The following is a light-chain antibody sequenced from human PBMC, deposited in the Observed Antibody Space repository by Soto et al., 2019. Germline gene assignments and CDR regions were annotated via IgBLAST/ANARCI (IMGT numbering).Light chain of an antibody. V-gene: IGKV3-15*01. CDR3: LQYNNGSLT. CDR2: DTF. CDR1: QGCGDT. Sequence: EVVMTKAPAALSLYTGEGVTLSCRAKQGCGDTLAWYQHNPGQTHSLLIYDTFTMANGVPARFSGSRSGPEFTLTLNSLLSEALAIYYCLQYNNGSLTFRGATKVASK. J-gene: IGKJ4*01.